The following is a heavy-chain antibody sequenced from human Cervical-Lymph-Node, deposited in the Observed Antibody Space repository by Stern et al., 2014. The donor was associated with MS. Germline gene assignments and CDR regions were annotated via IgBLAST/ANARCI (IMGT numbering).Heavy chain of an antibody. D-gene: IGHD5-12*01. V-gene: IGHV7-4-1*02. CDR3: ARGWLGPDWYFDL. J-gene: IGHJ2*01. Sequence: VQLVESGSELKKPGASVKVSCKASGYTFTTYAMNWVRQAPGQGLEWMGWINTNTGNPTYAPGFTGRFVFSLDTSVSTANLQISSLRAKDTAVYSCARGWLGPDWYFDLWGRGTLVPVPS. CDR1: GYTFTTYA. CDR2: INTNTGNP.